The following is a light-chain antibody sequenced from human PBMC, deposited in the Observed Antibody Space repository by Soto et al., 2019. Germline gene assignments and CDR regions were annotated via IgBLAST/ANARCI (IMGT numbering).Light chain of an antibody. CDR1: QSVSSN. CDR3: QQYTYWPRT. CDR2: DAS. J-gene: IGKJ1*01. Sequence: EIVITQSPATLSVSPREKATPSCRASQSVSSNLAWYQQTAGQAPRLLIYDASTRATGIPARFSGSGSGTEFTLTISSLQSEDFAVYFCQQYTYWPRTFGQGTKVDIK. V-gene: IGKV3-15*01.